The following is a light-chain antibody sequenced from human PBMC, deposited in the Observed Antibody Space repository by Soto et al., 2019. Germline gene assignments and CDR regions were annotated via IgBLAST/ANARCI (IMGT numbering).Light chain of an antibody. CDR3: SSYTSSNTYV. V-gene: IGLV2-14*03. J-gene: IGLJ1*01. CDR1: SSDVGSYNY. CDR2: DVS. Sequence: QSVLTQPASVSGSPGQSITISCTGTSSDVGSYNYVSWYQHHPGKVPQLMIYDVSNRPSGVSNRFSGSKSGNTASLTISGLQAEDEADYYCSSYTSSNTYVFGTGTKATVL.